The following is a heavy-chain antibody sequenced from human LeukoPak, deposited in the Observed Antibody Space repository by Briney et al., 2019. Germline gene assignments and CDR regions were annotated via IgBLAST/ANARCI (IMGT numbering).Heavy chain of an antibody. D-gene: IGHD2-8*01. V-gene: IGHV4-4*09. J-gene: IGHJ3*02. CDR3: AIAESVTAFDI. Sequence: PSETLSLTCSVSDASISSYFWSWIRQPPGKGLEWIGHIYSSGSRYYNPSLKSRGTVSMEPSRNQFSLKLASVTAADTGMYYCAIAESVTAFDIWGQGTMVTVSS. CDR1: DASISSYF. CDR2: IYSSGSR.